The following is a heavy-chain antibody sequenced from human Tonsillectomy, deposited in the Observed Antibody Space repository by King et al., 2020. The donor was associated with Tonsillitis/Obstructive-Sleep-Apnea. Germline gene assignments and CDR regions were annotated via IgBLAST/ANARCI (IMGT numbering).Heavy chain of an antibody. CDR2: IYYSGST. CDR3: ARLSITIFGVVSMGSWFDP. CDR1: GGSISSYY. D-gene: IGHD3-3*01. V-gene: IGHV4-59*01. J-gene: IGHJ5*02. Sequence: VQLQESGPGLVKPSETLSLTCTVSGGSISSYYWSWIRQPPGKGLEWIGYIYYSGSTNYNPSLKSRVTISVDTSKNQFSLKLSSVTAADTAVYYCARLSITIFGVVSMGSWFDPWGQGTLVTVSS.